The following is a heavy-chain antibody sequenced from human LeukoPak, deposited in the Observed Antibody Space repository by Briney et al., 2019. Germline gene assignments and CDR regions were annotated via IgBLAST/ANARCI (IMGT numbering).Heavy chain of an antibody. Sequence: GGSLRLSCAASGFTFSSYSMNWVRQAPGKGLEWVSYISSSSSTIYYADPVKGRFTISRDNAQNSLYLQMNSLRAEDTAAYYCAYRFDYWGQGTLVTVSS. CDR2: ISSSSSTI. CDR3: AYRFDY. CDR1: GFTFSSYS. V-gene: IGHV3-48*01. J-gene: IGHJ4*02.